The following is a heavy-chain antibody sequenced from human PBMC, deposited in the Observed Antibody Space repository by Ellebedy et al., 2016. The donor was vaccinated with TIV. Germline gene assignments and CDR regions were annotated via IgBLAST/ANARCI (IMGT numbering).Heavy chain of an antibody. CDR1: GFTFSSYA. CDR3: ARDRYSSGDFDY. V-gene: IGHV3-30-3*01. D-gene: IGHD6-19*01. CDR2: ISYDGSNK. Sequence: GESLKISXAASGFTFSSYAMHWVRQAPGKGLEWVAVISYDGSNKYYADSVKGRFTISRDNSKNTLYLQMNSLRAEDTAVYYCARDRYSSGDFDYWGQGTLVTVSS. J-gene: IGHJ4*02.